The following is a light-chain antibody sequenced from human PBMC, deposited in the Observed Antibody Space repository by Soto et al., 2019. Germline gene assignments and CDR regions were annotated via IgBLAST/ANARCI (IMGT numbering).Light chain of an antibody. Sequence: DIQMTQSPSSLSASVGDRVTITCRASQSISSYLSWYQQKPGKAPKRLIYVGSTLQSGVPSRFSGSGSGTDFTLHISRLQPEDFATYFCQQTYTTPFTFGGGTKVDVK. V-gene: IGKV1-39*01. J-gene: IGKJ4*01. CDR3: QQTYTTPFT. CDR1: QSISSY. CDR2: VGS.